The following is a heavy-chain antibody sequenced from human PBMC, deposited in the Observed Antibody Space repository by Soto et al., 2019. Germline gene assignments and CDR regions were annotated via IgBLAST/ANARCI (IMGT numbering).Heavy chain of an antibody. D-gene: IGHD6-19*01. V-gene: IGHV1-69*13. CDR2: IIPIFGTA. CDR3: AFINLAVAGNYAGYYYGMDV. Sequence: SVKVSCKASGGTFSSYAISWVRQAPGQGLERMGGIIPIFGTANYAQKFQGRVTTTADESTSTAYMELSSLRSEDTAVYYCAFINLAVAGNYAGYYYGMDVWGQGTTVTVSS. J-gene: IGHJ6*02. CDR1: GGTFSSYA.